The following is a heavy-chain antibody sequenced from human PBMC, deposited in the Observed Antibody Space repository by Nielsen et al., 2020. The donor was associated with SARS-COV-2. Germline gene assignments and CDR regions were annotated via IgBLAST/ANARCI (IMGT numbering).Heavy chain of an antibody. CDR1: GGTFSSYA. Sequence: SVKVSCKASGGTFSSYAISWVRQAPGQGLEWMGRIIPILGIANYAQKFQGRVTVTADKSTSTAYMELSSLRSEDTAVYYCARDTYSSSWEVPPPYYYGMDVWGQGTTVTVSS. J-gene: IGHJ6*02. CDR3: ARDTYSSSWEVPPPYYYGMDV. V-gene: IGHV1-69*04. D-gene: IGHD6-13*01. CDR2: IIPILGIA.